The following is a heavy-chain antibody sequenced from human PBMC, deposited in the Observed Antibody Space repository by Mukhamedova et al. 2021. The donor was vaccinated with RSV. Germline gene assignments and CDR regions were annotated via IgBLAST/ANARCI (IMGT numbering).Heavy chain of an antibody. J-gene: IGHJ5*02. Sequence: GSGGSTYYADSVKGRFTISRDNSKNTLYLQMNSLRAEDTAVYYCAKVKAAAGMLSWFDPWGQGTLVTVSS. CDR3: AKVKAAAGMLSWFDP. V-gene: IGHV3-23*01. CDR2: GSGGST. D-gene: IGHD6-13*01.